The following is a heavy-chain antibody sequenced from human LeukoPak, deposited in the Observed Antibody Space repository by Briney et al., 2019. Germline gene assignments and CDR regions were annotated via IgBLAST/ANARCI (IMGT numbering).Heavy chain of an antibody. V-gene: IGHV3-21*01. J-gene: IGHJ4*02. Sequence: PGGSLRLSCAASGFTFSSYSMNWVRQAPGKGLEWVSSISSSSSYIYYADSVKGRFTTSRDNAKNSLYLQMNSLRAEDTAVYYCARESLLGDYDILTGYDYWGQGTLVTVSS. CDR3: ARESLLGDYDILTGYDY. CDR2: ISSSSSYI. D-gene: IGHD3-9*01. CDR1: GFTFSSYS.